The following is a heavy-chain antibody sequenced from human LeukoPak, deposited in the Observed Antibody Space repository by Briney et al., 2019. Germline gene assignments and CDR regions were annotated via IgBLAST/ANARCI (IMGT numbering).Heavy chain of an antibody. Sequence: GGSLRLSCAASGFTFSSYSMNWVRQAPGKGLEWVSSISSSRSYIYYADSVKGRFTISRDNAKNSLYLQMNSLRAEDTAVYYCARVGVVVVAANSIDRGIDYWGQGTLVTVSS. CDR3: ARVGVVVVAANSIDRGIDY. V-gene: IGHV3-21*01. J-gene: IGHJ4*02. CDR2: ISSSRSYI. CDR1: GFTFSSYS. D-gene: IGHD2-15*01.